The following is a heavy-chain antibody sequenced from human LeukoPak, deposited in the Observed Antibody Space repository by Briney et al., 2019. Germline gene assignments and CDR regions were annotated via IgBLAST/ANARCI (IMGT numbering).Heavy chain of an antibody. Sequence: PGGSLRLSCAASGFTFSSYGMHWVRQAPGKGLEWVAVISYDGSNKYYADSVKGRFTISRDNSKNTLYLQMNSLRAEDTAVYYCAKDRTVTTSFFFDYWGRGTLVTVSS. CDR3: AKDRTVTTSFFFDY. J-gene: IGHJ4*02. CDR1: GFTFSSYG. D-gene: IGHD4-11*01. CDR2: ISYDGSNK. V-gene: IGHV3-30*18.